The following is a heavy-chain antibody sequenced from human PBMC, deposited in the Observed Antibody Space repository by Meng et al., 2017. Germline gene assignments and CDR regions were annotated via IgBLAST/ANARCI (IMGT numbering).Heavy chain of an antibody. Sequence: GGSLRLSCKGSGYKFTNYWIGWVRQMPGKGLEWMRIIYPGDSDARYSPSFQGQVTISADKSISTAYLQWSSLKASDTAMYYCAIEAGGRTFDYWGRGTLVTVSS. CDR3: AIEAGGRTFDY. V-gene: IGHV5-51*01. CDR1: GYKFTNYW. J-gene: IGHJ4*01. D-gene: IGHD1-14*01. CDR2: IYPGDSDA.